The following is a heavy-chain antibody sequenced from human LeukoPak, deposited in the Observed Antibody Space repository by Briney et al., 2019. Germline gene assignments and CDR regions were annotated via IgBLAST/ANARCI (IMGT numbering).Heavy chain of an antibody. D-gene: IGHD2-15*01. CDR2: IIPIFGTA. CDR1: GGTFSRYA. CDR3: ARALVVVAATPEPYYYGMDV. V-gene: IGHV1-69*13. Sequence: GASVKVSCKASGGTFSRYAISWERQAPGQGLEWMGGIIPIFGTANYAQKFQGRVTITADESTSTAYMELSSLRSEDTAVYYCARALVVVAATPEPYYYGMDVWGKGTTVTVSS. J-gene: IGHJ6*04.